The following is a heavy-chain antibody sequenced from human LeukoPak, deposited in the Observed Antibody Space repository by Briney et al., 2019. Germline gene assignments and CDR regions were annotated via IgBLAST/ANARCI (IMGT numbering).Heavy chain of an antibody. J-gene: IGHJ6*03. CDR1: GGSFSGYY. Sequence: PSETLSLTCAVYGGSFSGYYWSWIRQPPGKGLEWIGEINHSGSTNYNPSLKSRVTISVDTSKNQFSLKLSSVTAADTAVYYCAKRVSYCYYMDVWGKGTTVTVSS. CDR3: AKRVSYCYYMDV. V-gene: IGHV4-34*01. CDR2: INHSGST. D-gene: IGHD3-10*01.